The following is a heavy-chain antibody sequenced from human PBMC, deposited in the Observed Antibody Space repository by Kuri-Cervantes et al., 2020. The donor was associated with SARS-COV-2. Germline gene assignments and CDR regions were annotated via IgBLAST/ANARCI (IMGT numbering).Heavy chain of an antibody. CDR2: ISAGGDTV. D-gene: IGHD6-13*01. CDR1: GFSFSGYA. CDR3: AKVILNSDSSTLGRLDF. V-gene: IGHV3-23*01. J-gene: IGHJ4*02. Sequence: GGSLRLSCAASGFSFSGYAMSWVRQAPGKGLERVSAISAGGDTVLYADSVRGRFTISRDNSKNTLYLQTNSLRAEDTAIYYCAKVILNSDSSTLGRLDFWGLGTLVTVSS.